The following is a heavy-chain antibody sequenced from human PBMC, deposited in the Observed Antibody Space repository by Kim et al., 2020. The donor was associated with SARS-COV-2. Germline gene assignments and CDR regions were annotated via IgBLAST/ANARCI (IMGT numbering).Heavy chain of an antibody. V-gene: IGHV1-69*06. D-gene: IGHD2-15*01. CDR2: FGTA. J-gene: IGHJ4*02. Sequence: FGTANYAQKVQGRVTITADKSTSTAYMELSSLRSEDTAVYYCASGNLADYWGQGTLVTVSS. CDR3: ASGNLADY.